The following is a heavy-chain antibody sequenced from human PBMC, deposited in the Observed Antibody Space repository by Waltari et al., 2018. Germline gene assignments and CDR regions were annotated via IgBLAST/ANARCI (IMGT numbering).Heavy chain of an antibody. J-gene: IGHJ4*02. Sequence: EVQLVESGGGLVQPGGSLRLSCVASEFPFGTYWMSWVRQAPGKGLEWVANIKQDGTEKNYVDSVKGRFTISRDNAETSVYLQMSNLRVDDTATYYCAAGSGWVFESWGQGTLVTVSS. V-gene: IGHV3-7*03. D-gene: IGHD6-19*01. CDR3: AAGSGWVFES. CDR1: EFPFGTYW. CDR2: IKQDGTEK.